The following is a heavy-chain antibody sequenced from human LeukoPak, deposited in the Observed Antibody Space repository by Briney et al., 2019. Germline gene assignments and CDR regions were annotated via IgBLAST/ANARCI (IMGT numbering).Heavy chain of an antibody. D-gene: IGHD3-22*01. CDR3: ARDRDYYDSSVVPFQH. CDR1: GFTFSSYW. J-gene: IGHJ1*01. Sequence: GGSLRLSCAASGFTFSSYWMSWVRQAPGKGLEWVANIKQDGSEKYYVDSVKGRSTISRDNAKNSLYLQVNSLRAEDTAVYYCARDRDYYDSSVVPFQHWGQGTLVTVSS. CDR2: IKQDGSEK. V-gene: IGHV3-7*01.